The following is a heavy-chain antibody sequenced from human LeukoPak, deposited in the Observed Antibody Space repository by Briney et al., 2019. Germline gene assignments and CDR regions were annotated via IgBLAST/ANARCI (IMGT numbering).Heavy chain of an antibody. D-gene: IGHD2-21*02. CDR3: ARDLVVVTGLRTRGSFDI. CDR1: GGTFSSYA. CDR2: INPSGGTT. V-gene: IGHV1-46*01. Sequence: SVEVSCKASGGTFSSYAISWVRQAPGQGLEWMGIINPSGGTTSYAQKFQGRVTVTRDTSTSTVYMELSSLRSEDTAVYYCARDLVVVTGLRTRGSFDIWGQGTMVTVSS. J-gene: IGHJ3*02.